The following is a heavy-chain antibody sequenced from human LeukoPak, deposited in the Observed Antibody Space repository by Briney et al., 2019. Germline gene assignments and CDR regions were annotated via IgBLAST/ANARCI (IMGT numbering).Heavy chain of an antibody. V-gene: IGHV3-30*02. CDR1: GFTFSSYG. CDR2: IRYDGSNK. J-gene: IGHJ4*02. D-gene: IGHD6-13*01. Sequence: GGSLRLSCAASGFTFSSYGMYWVRQAPGKGLEWVAFIRYDGSNKYYADSVKGRFTITRDNSKNTLYLQMNSLRAEDTAVYYCTRALIAAAGYPDYWGQGTLVTVSS. CDR3: TRALIAAAGYPDY.